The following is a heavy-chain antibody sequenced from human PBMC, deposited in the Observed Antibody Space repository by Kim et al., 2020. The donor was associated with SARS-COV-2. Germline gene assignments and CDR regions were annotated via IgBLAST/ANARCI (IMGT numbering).Heavy chain of an antibody. CDR2: SGKT. V-gene: IGHV1-8*01. CDR3: ARGLYGDY. D-gene: IGHD2-2*02. Sequence: SGKTGYSQKFQGRVTMTRNTSISTAYMELSSLRSEDTAVYYCARGLYGDYWGQGTLVTVSS. J-gene: IGHJ4*02.